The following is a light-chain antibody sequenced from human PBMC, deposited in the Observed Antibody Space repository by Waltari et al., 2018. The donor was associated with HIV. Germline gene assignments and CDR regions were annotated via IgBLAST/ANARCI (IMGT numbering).Light chain of an antibody. CDR2: DKN. CDR1: GSNIGGHE. CDR3: GTWDSSLSAV. Sequence: QSVLTQPPSVSAAPGQTVTISCSGRGSNIGGHEVSWYQQLPGTAPKPLIYDKNKRSSGIADRFSGSKSGTSATLGITGLQTGDEADYYCGTWDSSLSAVFGGGTKVTV. J-gene: IGLJ3*02. V-gene: IGLV1-51*01.